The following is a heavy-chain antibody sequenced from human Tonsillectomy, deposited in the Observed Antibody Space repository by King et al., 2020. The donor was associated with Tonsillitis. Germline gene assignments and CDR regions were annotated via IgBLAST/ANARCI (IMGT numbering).Heavy chain of an antibody. D-gene: IGHD5-12*01. V-gene: IGHV3-21*01. CDR2: ISSSSSYI. CDR3: ARNGYSGYGYAFDI. Sequence: VQLVESGGGLVKPGGSLRLSCAASGFTFSSYSMIWVRQAPGKGLEWVSSISSSSSYIYYADSVKGRFTISRDNAKNSLYLQMNSLRAEDTAVYYCARNGYSGYGYAFDIWGQGTMVTVSS. J-gene: IGHJ3*02. CDR1: GFTFSSYS.